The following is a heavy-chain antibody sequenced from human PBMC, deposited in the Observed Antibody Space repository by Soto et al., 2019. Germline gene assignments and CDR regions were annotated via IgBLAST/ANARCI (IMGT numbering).Heavy chain of an antibody. Sequence: QVQLVQSGADVKKPGSSVKVSCQASGVTFSSETLGWVRQAPGQGLEWVGGIIPLFGTASYAQKFKGRVTMTADESTSTVYIELSILRSDDTAVYFCATELGENPASPFDAWGQGTLVTVSS. CDR3: ATELGENPASPFDA. D-gene: IGHD3-10*01. CDR1: GVTFSSET. V-gene: IGHV1-69*01. J-gene: IGHJ4*02. CDR2: IIPLFGTA.